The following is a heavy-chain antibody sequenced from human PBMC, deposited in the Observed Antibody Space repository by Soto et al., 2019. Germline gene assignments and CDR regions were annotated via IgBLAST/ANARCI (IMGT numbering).Heavy chain of an antibody. D-gene: IGHD6-19*01. CDR2: ISAYNGNT. J-gene: IGHJ3*02. V-gene: IGHV1-18*01. CDR3: ARDSPGPSGWYAFDI. CDR1: GYTFTSYG. Sequence: GASVKVSCKASGYTFTSYGISWVRQAPGQGLEWMGWISAYNGNTNYAQKLQGRVTMTTDTSTSTAYMELRSLRSDDTAVYYCARDSPGPSGWYAFDIWGQGTMVTVSS.